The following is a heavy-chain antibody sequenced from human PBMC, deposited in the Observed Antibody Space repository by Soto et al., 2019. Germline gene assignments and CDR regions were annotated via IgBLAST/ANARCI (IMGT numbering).Heavy chain of an antibody. J-gene: IGHJ6*02. V-gene: IGHV1-69*13. CDR2: IIPIFGTA. CDR1: GGTFSSYA. CDR3: AITPSPLRYFDTGMDV. D-gene: IGHD3-9*01. Sequence: SVKVSCKASGGTFSSYAISWVRQAPGQGLEWMGGIIPIFGTANYAQKFQGRVTITADESTSTAYMELSSLRSEDTAVYYCAITPSPLRYFDTGMDVWGQGTTVTVSS.